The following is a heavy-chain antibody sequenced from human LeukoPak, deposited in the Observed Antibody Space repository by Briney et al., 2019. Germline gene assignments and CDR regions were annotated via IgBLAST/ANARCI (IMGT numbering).Heavy chain of an antibody. J-gene: IGHJ4*02. Sequence: SQTLSLTCALSGDILSSNSIAWPWIRQSPSRGLEWQGRTYYRSKLYNHYALSVKSRITINPDTSKNQLSLQLTSVSPEDTAVYYCARDSRVSNSLPLDNWGQGTLVTVSS. D-gene: IGHD4-11*01. CDR3: ARDSRVSNSLPLDN. CDR1: GDILSSNSIA. V-gene: IGHV6-1*01. CDR2: TYYRSKLYN.